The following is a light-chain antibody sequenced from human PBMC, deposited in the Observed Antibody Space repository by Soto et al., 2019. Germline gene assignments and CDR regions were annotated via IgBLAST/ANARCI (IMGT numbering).Light chain of an antibody. CDR1: SSDVGGYKY. J-gene: IGLJ1*01. CDR3: SSYTSSSTYV. V-gene: IGLV2-14*01. CDR2: DVS. Sequence: QCALTQPASVSKSPGQSITISCTGTSSDVGGYKYVSWYQQHPGKAPKLMIYDVSNRPSGVSNRFSGSKSGNTASLTISGLQAEDEADYYCSSYTSSSTYVFGTGTKVTVL.